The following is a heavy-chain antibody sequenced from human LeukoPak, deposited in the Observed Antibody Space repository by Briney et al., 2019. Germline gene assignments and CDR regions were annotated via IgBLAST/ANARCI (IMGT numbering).Heavy chain of an antibody. Sequence: RSSETLSLTCTVSGGSISSGGYYWSWIRQHPGKGLEWIGYIYYSGSTYYSPSLKSRGTISVDTSKKQLSLKLRSVTAADTAVYYCARYNWNDPYYFDCWGQGILVTVSS. CDR2: IYYSGST. V-gene: IGHV4-31*03. D-gene: IGHD1-20*01. CDR1: GGSISSGGYY. J-gene: IGHJ4*02. CDR3: ARYNWNDPYYFDC.